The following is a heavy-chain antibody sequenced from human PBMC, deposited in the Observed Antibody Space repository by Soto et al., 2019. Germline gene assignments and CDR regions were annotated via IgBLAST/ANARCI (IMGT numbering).Heavy chain of an antibody. J-gene: IGHJ3*01. CDR2: IYYSGST. CDR3: ARDREMATIGAFDV. CDR1: GGSISSGYYY. D-gene: IGHD5-12*01. Sequence: SETLSLTCSVSGGSISSGYYYWSWIRQPPGKGLEWIGYIYYSGSTRYNPSLKSRVTISVDTSKNQFSLKLSSVTAADTAVYYCARDREMATIGAFDVWGQGTMVTVSS. V-gene: IGHV4-61*01.